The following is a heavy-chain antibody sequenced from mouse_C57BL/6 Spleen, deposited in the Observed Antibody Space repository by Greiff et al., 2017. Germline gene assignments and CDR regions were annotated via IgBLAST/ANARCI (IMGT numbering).Heavy chain of an antibody. CDR2: ISYDGSN. CDR3: ASDPYAMDY. V-gene: IGHV3-6*01. Sequence: EVKLMESGPGLVKPSQSLSLTCSVTGYSITSGYYWNWIRQFPGNKLEWMGYISYDGSNNYNPSLKNRISITRDTSKNQFFLKLNSVTTEDTATYYCASDPYAMDYWGQGTSVTVSS. J-gene: IGHJ4*01. CDR1: GYSITSGYY.